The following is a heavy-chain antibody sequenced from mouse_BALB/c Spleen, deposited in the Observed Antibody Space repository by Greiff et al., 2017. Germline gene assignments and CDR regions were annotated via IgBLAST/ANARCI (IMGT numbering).Heavy chain of an antibody. J-gene: IGHJ4*01. CDR2: INPSTGYT. Sequence: QVQLKESGADLAKPGASVKMSCKASGYTFTSYWMHWVKQRPGQGLEWIGYINPSTGYTEYNQKFKDKATLTADKSSSTAYMQLSSLTSEDSAVYYCARFYYYGLSTMDYWGQGTSVTVSS. CDR1: GYTFTSYW. CDR3: ARFYYYGLSTMDY. D-gene: IGHD1-1*01. V-gene: IGHV1-7*01.